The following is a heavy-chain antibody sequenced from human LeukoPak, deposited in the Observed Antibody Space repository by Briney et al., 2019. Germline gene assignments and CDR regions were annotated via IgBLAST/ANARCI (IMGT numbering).Heavy chain of an antibody. J-gene: IGHJ3*02. D-gene: IGHD3-3*01. CDR2: INTDGSST. CDR1: GFTFSSYW. V-gene: IGHV3-74*01. CDR3: ARVSPDYDFWSGYYINAFDI. Sequence: GGSLRLSCAASGFTFSSYWMHWVRHAPGKGLVWVSRINTDGSSTSYADSVKGRFTISRDNAKNTLYLQMNSLRAEDTAVYYCARVSPDYDFWSGYYINAFDIWGQGTMVTVSS.